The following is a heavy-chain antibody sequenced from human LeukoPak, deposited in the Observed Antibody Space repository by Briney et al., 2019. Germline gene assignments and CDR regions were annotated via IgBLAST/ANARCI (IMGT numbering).Heavy chain of an antibody. V-gene: IGHV1-58*02. J-gene: IGHJ3*02. CDR1: GFTFTSSA. CDR2: IFVGSGNT. Sequence: SVKVSCKASGFTFTSSAMQWVRQARGQRLEWIGWIFVGSGNTNYAQKFQERVTITRDMSTSTAYMELSSLRSEDAAVYYCSAESSGYDYDAFDIWGQGTMVTVSS. CDR3: SAESSGYDYDAFDI. D-gene: IGHD3-22*01.